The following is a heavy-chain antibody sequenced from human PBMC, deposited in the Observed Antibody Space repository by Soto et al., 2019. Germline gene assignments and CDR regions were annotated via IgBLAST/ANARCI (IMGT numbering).Heavy chain of an antibody. CDR3: ARAQLRSALDY. D-gene: IGHD5-12*01. Sequence: SETVSLTCTVSCGSISSGGYYWSWIRQHPGKGLEWIGYIYYSGSTYYNPSLKSRVTISVDTSENQFSLKLSSVTAADTAVYYCARAQLRSALDYWGQGTLVTVSS. J-gene: IGHJ4*02. CDR1: CGSISSGGYY. V-gene: IGHV4-31*03. CDR2: IYYSGST.